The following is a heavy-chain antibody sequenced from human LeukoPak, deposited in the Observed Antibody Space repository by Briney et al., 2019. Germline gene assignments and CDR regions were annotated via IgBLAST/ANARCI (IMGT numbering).Heavy chain of an antibody. J-gene: IGHJ5*02. V-gene: IGHV1-2*02. CDR3: ARQRRGSYYIYRGWFDP. D-gene: IGHD1-26*01. CDR2: INPNSGGT. CDR1: GYTFTGYY. Sequence: ASVKVSCKASGYTFTGYYMHWVRQAPGQGLEWMGWINPNSGGTNYAQKFQGRVTITRDTSISTAYMELSRLRSDDTAVYYCARQRRGSYYIYRGWFDPWGQGTLVTVSS.